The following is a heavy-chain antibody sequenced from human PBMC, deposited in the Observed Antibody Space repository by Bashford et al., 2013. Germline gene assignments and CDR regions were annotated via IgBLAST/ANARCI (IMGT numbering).Heavy chain of an antibody. D-gene: IGHD4-17*01. CDR2: ISSSSSYI. CDR3: ARCPTDYGDSYYYYYGMDV. V-gene: IGHV3-21*01. Sequence: VRQAPGKGLEWVSSISSSSSYIYYADSVKGRFTISRDNAKNSLYLQMNSLRAEDTAVYYCARCPTDYGDSYYYYYGMDVWGQGTTVTVSS. J-gene: IGHJ6*02.